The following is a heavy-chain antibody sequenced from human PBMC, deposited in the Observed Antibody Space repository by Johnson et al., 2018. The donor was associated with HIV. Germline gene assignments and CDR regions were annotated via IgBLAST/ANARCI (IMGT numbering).Heavy chain of an antibody. Sequence: VQLVESGGGLIQPGGSLRLSCAASGFTVSSNYMSWVRQAPGKGLEWVSYISSSGNTIYYADSVKGRFTFSRDNSKNPVYLQMNSLRVDDTALYYCARAPKQGFRDFAGGAFDVWGQGTMVTVSS. J-gene: IGHJ3*01. CDR3: ARAPKQGFRDFAGGAFDV. V-gene: IGHV3-48*01. D-gene: IGHD2-21*02. CDR2: ISSSGNTI. CDR1: GFTVSSNY.